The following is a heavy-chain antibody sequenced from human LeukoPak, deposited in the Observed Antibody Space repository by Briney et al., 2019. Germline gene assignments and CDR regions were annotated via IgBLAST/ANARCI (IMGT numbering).Heavy chain of an antibody. Sequence: PGGSLRLSCAASGFTLYKHWMSWVRQAPGKGLEWVSAISGSGGSTYYADSVKGRFTISRDNSKNTLYLQMNSLRAEDTAVYYCAKDLDYYYMDVWGKGTTVTVSS. V-gene: IGHV3-23*01. CDR2: ISGSGGST. J-gene: IGHJ6*03. CDR3: AKDLDYYYMDV. CDR1: GFTLYKHW.